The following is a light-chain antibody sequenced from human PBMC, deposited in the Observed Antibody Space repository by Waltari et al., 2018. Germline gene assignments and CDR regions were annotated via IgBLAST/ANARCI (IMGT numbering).Light chain of an antibody. CDR3: MQALQTPWT. Sequence: DIVMTQSPLSLSVTPGEPASISCRSTQSLLHSLGNTYLDWYLQRSGQAPQRLIYLGSIRASGVPDRFSGSGSGTDFTLQISSVEAEDVGIYYCMQALQTPWTFGQGTRVEI. J-gene: IGKJ1*01. CDR2: LGS. V-gene: IGKV2-28*01. CDR1: QSLLHSLGNTY.